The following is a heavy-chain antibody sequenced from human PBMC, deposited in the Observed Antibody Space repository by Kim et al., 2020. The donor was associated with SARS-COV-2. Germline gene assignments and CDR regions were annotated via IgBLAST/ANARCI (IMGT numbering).Heavy chain of an antibody. CDR1: GFTFNTYG. CDR3: AKDGTSHNGRWDWFDS. V-gene: IGHV3-23*01. D-gene: IGHD2-8*01. Sequence: GGSLRLSCAASGFTFNTYGMSWVRQAPGKGLEWVSSIGGGDDDTFYAESVRGRFTVSRDNSKNTLYLQLNSLRAEDTAVYYCAKDGTSHNGRWDWFDSWGQGTLVTISS. CDR2: IGGGDDDT. J-gene: IGHJ5*01.